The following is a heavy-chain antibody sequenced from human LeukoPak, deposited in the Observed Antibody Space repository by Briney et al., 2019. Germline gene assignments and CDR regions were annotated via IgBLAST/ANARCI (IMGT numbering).Heavy chain of an antibody. CDR3: ARVSDGGNERWYYYMYG. Sequence: SETLSLTCAVYGGSFSGYYWSWIRQPPGKGLEWIGEINHSGSTNYNPSLKSRVTISVDTSKNQFSLKLSMVAAAAAAVYVCARVSDGGNERWYYYMYGWGKGTTVTVFS. CDR1: GGSFSGYY. V-gene: IGHV4-34*01. J-gene: IGHJ6*03. D-gene: IGHD5-12*01. CDR2: INHSGST.